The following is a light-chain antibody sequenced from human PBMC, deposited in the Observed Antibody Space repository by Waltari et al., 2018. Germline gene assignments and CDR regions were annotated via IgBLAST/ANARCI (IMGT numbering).Light chain of an antibody. J-gene: IGLJ3*02. Sequence: QSALTQPDSVSGSPGQSITISCTGTSSDIGFYNYVSWYLQHPGKAPQLIIYDVYERPSGLSNLFSGATSINTASLTISRLQADDDADYYSNTYSCNGSWVCGRGTELTV. V-gene: IGLV2-14*03. CDR3: NTYSCNGSWV. CDR1: SSDIGFYNY. CDR2: DVY.